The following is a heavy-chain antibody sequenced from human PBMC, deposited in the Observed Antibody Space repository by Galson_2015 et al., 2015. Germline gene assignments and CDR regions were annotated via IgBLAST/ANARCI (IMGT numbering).Heavy chain of an antibody. CDR3: ARGSREGYNSAFDI. J-gene: IGHJ3*02. CDR1: GFTFSDYY. V-gene: IGHV3-11*01. CDR2: ISSSGSTI. D-gene: IGHD5-24*01. Sequence: SLRLSCAASGFTFSDYYMTWIRQAPGKGLEWLSYISSSGSTIYYADSVKGRFTISRDNAKNSLYLQMHSLRADDTAVYYCARGSREGYNSAFDIWGQGTMVTVSS.